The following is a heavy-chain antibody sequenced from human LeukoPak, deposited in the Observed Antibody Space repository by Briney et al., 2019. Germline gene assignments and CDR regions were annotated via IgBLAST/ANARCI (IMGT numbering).Heavy chain of an antibody. J-gene: IGHJ3*02. V-gene: IGHV4-59*01. CDR3: ARDRDSSSSDAFDI. D-gene: IGHD6-6*01. Sequence: SETLSLTCTVSGGSISSYYWSWIRQPPGKGLEWIVYIYYSGSTNYNPSLKSRVTISVDTSKNQFSLKLSSVTAADTAVYYCARDRDSSSSDAFDIWGQGTMVTVSS. CDR2: IYYSGST. CDR1: GGSISSYY.